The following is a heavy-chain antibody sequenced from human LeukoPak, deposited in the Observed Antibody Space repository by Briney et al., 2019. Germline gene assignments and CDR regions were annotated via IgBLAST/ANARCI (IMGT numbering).Heavy chain of an antibody. CDR1: GFTFSSHT. D-gene: IGHD2-15*01. Sequence: GGSLRLSCAASGFTFSSHTMSWVRQAPGKRLEWVSYISSSSNYTYYADSVRGRFTISGDNAKKSLYLQMSSLRADDTAVYYCARDLGYCSGGSCYYYGMDVWGQGTTVTVSS. V-gene: IGHV3-21*01. CDR3: ARDLGYCSGGSCYYYGMDV. CDR2: ISSSSNYT. J-gene: IGHJ6*02.